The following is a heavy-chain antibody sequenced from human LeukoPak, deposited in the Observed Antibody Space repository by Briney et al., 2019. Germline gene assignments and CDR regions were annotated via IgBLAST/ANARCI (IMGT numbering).Heavy chain of an antibody. J-gene: IGHJ4*02. Sequence: ASVKVSCKASGYTFTDYYIHWARQAPGQGLEFLGWVNPNSGGTNYAQKFQGRVTMTRDTSIRTAYMELSSLRFDDTAVYYCATMGATNFDYWGQGTLATVSS. CDR3: ATMGATNFDY. V-gene: IGHV1-2*02. CDR2: VNPNSGGT. CDR1: GYTFTDYY. D-gene: IGHD1-26*01.